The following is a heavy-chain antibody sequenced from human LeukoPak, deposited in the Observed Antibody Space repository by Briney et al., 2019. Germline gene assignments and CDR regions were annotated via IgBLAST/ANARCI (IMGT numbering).Heavy chain of an antibody. CDR2: ISYDGSNK. J-gene: IGHJ4*02. V-gene: IGHV3-30*18. D-gene: IGHD3-3*01. CDR1: GSTFSSYG. Sequence: GGSLRLSCAASGSTFSSYGMHWVRQAPGKGLEWVAVISYDGSNKYYADSVKGRFTISRDNSKNTLYLQMNSLRAEDTAVYYCAKGDRNYDFWSGYYGHWGQGTLVTVSS. CDR3: AKGDRNYDFWSGYYGH.